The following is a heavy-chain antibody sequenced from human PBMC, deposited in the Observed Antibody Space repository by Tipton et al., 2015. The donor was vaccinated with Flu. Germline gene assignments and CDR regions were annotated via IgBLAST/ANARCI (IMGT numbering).Heavy chain of an antibody. Sequence: QSGPEVKKPGSSVKVSCKASGGTFSSYTISWVRQAPGQGLEWMGRIIPILGIANYAQKFQGRVTITADKSTSTAYMELSSLRSEDTAVYYCARRDYSNYVSEPKNWFDPWGQGTLVTVSS. CDR2: IIPILGIA. V-gene: IGHV1-69*02. CDR1: GGTFSSYT. D-gene: IGHD4-11*01. CDR3: ARRDYSNYVSEPKNWFDP. J-gene: IGHJ5*02.